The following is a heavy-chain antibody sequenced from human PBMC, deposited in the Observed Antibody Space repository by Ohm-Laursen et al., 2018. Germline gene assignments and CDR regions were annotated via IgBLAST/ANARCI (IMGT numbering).Heavy chain of an antibody. Sequence: SVKVSCNASGFTFTSYGISWVRQAPGQGLEWMGWISAYNGNTNYAQKLQGRVTMTTDTSTSTAYMELRSLRSDDTAVYYCARTGKYYDSSGYYYHYWGQGTLVTVSS. CDR1: GFTFTSYG. CDR3: ARTGKYYDSSGYYYHY. J-gene: IGHJ4*02. D-gene: IGHD3-22*01. V-gene: IGHV1-18*01. CDR2: ISAYNGNT.